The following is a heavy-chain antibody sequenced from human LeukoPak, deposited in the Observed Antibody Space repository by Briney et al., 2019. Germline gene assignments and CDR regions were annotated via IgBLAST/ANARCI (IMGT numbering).Heavy chain of an antibody. CDR2: TNRDDSDT. CDR1: GFTFSGYW. Sequence: QPGGSLRPSCAASGFTFSGYWMHWVRQAPGKGLVWVSRTNRDDSDTSYADSVKGRFTISRDKAKSTLYLQMNSLRVEDTAVYYCARSANYFDTSGQDYWGQGTLVTVSP. CDR3: ARSANYFDTSGQDY. V-gene: IGHV3-74*01. J-gene: IGHJ4*02. D-gene: IGHD3-22*01.